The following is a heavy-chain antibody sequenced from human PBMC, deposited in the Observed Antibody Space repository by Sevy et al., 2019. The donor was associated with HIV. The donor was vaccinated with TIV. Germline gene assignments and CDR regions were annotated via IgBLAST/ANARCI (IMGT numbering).Heavy chain of an antibody. Sequence: GGSLRLSCAASGFTFNMYWMTWVRQAPGKGLEWVANIKEDGSQKNYLDSVKGRFIISRDNAKESLYLQINSLRDEDTAVYYCARDGGWVGVGATEDYYYGMDVWGQGTTVTVSS. D-gene: IGHD1-26*01. CDR2: IKEDGSQK. J-gene: IGHJ6*02. CDR1: GFTFNMYW. CDR3: ARDGGWVGVGATEDYYYGMDV. V-gene: IGHV3-7*01.